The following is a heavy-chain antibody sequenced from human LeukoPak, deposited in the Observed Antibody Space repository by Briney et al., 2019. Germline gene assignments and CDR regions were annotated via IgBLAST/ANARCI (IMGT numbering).Heavy chain of an antibody. V-gene: IGHV3-23*01. D-gene: IGHD1-7*01. Sequence: GGSLRLSCAASGFTFSSYAMSWVRQAPGKGLEWVSAISGSGGSTYYADSVKGRFTISSDNSKNTLYLQMNSLRAEDTAVYYCAKDNWNYGYYFDYWGQGTLVTVSS. CDR3: AKDNWNYGYYFDY. CDR1: GFTFSSYA. CDR2: ISGSGGST. J-gene: IGHJ4*02.